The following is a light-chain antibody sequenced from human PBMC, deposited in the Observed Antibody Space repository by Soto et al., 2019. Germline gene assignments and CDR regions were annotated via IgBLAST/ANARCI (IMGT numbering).Light chain of an antibody. J-gene: IGKJ2*01. Sequence: EIVLTQSPGTLSLSPVEIATLSCRASQSVDSAYLAWYHQRPGQAPRLLIYGASNRAAGIPDRFGGSGSGTDFNLTISRLEPEDSGVYYCQQYGNSPLYSFGQGTKVDIK. CDR3: QQYGNSPLYS. CDR2: GAS. CDR1: QSVDSAY. V-gene: IGKV3-20*01.